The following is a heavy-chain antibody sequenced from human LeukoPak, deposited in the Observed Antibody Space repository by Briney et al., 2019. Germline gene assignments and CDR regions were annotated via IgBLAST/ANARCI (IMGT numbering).Heavy chain of an antibody. V-gene: IGHV1-46*01. CDR3: ARDLLGAAADNDAFDI. J-gene: IGHJ3*02. D-gene: IGHD6-13*01. CDR1: GYTFTTYY. CDR2: INPSDDDT. Sequence: ASVKVSCKASGYTFTTYYMHWVRQAPGQGLEWMGMINPSDDDTDYAQKFQGRVTMTRDLSTSTVYMELSSVRSEDTAVYYCARDLLGAAADNDAFDIWGQGTMVTVSS.